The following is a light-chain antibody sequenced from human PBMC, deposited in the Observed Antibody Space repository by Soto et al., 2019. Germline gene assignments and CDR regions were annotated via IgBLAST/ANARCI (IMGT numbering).Light chain of an antibody. J-gene: IGLJ1*01. V-gene: IGLV1-44*01. CDR3: AAWDDSLNGLV. Sequence: QFVLTQPPSASGTPGQRVTISCSGSSSNIGSNTVNWYQQLPGTAPKLLIYNNNQRPSGVPDRFSGSKSGTSASLAISGLQSEDEADYYCAAWDDSLNGLVFGTGTKVTVL. CDR2: NNN. CDR1: SSNIGSNT.